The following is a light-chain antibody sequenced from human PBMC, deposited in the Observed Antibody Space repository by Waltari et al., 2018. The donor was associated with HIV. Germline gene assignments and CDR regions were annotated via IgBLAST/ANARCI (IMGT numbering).Light chain of an antibody. V-gene: IGLV3-25*03. J-gene: IGLJ1*01. CDR3: QSADSSGTYV. CDR2: EGS. Sequence: SYELTQPPSVPVSPGQTARIPCRADALPKQYASWYQQKPGQAPVLVIYEGSGRPSGIPERFAGSSSGTTVTLTISGVQAEDEADYYCQSADSSGTYVFGSGTKVTVL. CDR1: ALPKQY.